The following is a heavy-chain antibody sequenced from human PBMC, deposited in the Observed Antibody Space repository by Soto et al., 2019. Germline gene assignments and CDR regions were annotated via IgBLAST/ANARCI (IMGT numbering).Heavy chain of an antibody. Sequence: GSGPTLVNPTQTLTLTCTFSGFSLSTSGMCVSWIRQPPGKALEWLALIDWDDDKYYSTSLKTRLTISKDTSKNQVVLTMTNMGPVDTATYYCARTKSYYGSGSYVDYWGQGTLVTVSS. D-gene: IGHD3-10*01. J-gene: IGHJ4*02. V-gene: IGHV2-70*01. CDR3: ARTKSYYGSGSYVDY. CDR1: GFSLSTSGMC. CDR2: IDWDDDK.